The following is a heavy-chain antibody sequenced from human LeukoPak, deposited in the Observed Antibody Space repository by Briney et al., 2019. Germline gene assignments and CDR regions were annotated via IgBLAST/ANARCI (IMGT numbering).Heavy chain of an antibody. Sequence: GGSLRLSCAASGFIFRSHGMNWVRQAPGKGLQWVAFVRYDGNYKYYADSVNGRFTISRDNSKNTLYLQMNSLRPEDTAMYYCAKKGYYASGSYFDYWGQGTLVTVSS. CDR2: VRYDGNYK. J-gene: IGHJ4*02. D-gene: IGHD3-10*01. V-gene: IGHV3-30*02. CDR3: AKKGYYASGSYFDY. CDR1: GFIFRSHG.